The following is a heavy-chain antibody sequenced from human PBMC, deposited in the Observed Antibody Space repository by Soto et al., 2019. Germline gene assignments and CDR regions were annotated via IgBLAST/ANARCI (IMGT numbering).Heavy chain of an antibody. CDR2: VLPFLDIT. CDR1: GGTFSIYT. Sequence: QVQLVQSRSEVKKPGSSVRVSCKTSGGTFSIYTISWVRQAPGQGLEWMGRVLPFLDITSYSQRFQGRVTITADRSTTTAYMELSSLRSEDTAVYYCARDRDNSNWPNFDSWGQGTLVTVSS. V-gene: IGHV1-69*02. D-gene: IGHD6-13*01. J-gene: IGHJ4*02. CDR3: ARDRDNSNWPNFDS.